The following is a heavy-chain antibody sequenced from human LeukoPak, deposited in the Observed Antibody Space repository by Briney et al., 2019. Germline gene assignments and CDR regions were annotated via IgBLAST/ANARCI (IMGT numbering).Heavy chain of an antibody. J-gene: IGHJ6*03. CDR2: ISAYDGNT. CDR1: GYTFTNYG. D-gene: IGHD3-10*01. Sequence: ASVKVSCKASGYTFTNYGISWVRQAPGQGLEWMGWISAYDGNTNYERKLQGRVTMTTDPSSSTAYMELRSLRSDDTAAYYCARHRDDFFYYMDVWGKGTTVTVSS. CDR3: ARHRDDFFYYMDV. V-gene: IGHV1-18*01.